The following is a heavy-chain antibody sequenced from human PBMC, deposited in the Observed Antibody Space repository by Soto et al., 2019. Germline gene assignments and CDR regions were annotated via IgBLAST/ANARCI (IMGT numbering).Heavy chain of an antibody. Sequence: GGSLRLSCVASSFTFESYEMNWVRQAPGKGLEWVSFISASSSTIFYSHSVQGRFTISRDNAKKSLYLQMNSLRAEDTAIYYCAQYCGGDCNDAFDIWGQGTVVTVSS. J-gene: IGHJ3*02. CDR3: AQYCGGDCNDAFDI. CDR2: ISASSSTI. D-gene: IGHD2-21*02. CDR1: SFTFESYE. V-gene: IGHV3-48*03.